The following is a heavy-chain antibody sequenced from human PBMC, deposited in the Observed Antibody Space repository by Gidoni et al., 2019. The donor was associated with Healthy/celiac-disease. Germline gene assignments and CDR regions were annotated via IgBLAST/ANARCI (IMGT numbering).Heavy chain of an antibody. CDR2: IYYSGST. CDR3: ARLGGTYYYGSGSYYRVRWFDP. Sequence: QVQLQESGTGLVKPSETLSLTCTVPGGSISSYYWSWIRQPPGKGLEWIGYIYYSGSTNYNPSLKSRVTISVDTSKNQFSLKLSSVTAADTAVYYCARLGGTYYYGSGSYYRVRWFDPWGQGTLVTVSS. V-gene: IGHV4-59*08. J-gene: IGHJ5*02. CDR1: GGSISSYY. D-gene: IGHD3-10*01.